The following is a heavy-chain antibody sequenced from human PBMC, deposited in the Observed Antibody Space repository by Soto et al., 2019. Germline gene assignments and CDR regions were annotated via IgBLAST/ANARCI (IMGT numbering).Heavy chain of an antibody. Sequence: PGGSLRLSCVASGFSFSNYAMHWVRQAPGKGLEYVSAISNNGVSTYYANSVKGRFIISRDNSKNTLYLQMGSLRAEDMAVYYCARGGPYQLFSDFDYWGQGTLVTVS. D-gene: IGHD2-2*01. CDR3: ARGGPYQLFSDFDY. CDR1: GFSFSNYA. CDR2: ISNNGVST. V-gene: IGHV3-64*01. J-gene: IGHJ4*02.